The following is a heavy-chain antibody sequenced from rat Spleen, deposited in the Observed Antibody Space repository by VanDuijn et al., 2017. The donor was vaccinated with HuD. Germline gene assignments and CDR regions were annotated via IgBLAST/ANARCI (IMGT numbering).Heavy chain of an antibody. CDR3: ARHSLYYYSRYIHEYFDN. V-gene: IGHV5S13*01. J-gene: IGHJ2*01. D-gene: IGHD1-2*01. CDR1: GFTFSNYV. Sequence: EVQLVESGGGLVQPGRSLKLSCAASGFTFSNYVMAWVRQAPTKGLEWVASISTGGGTTYYRDSVKGRFTISRDNAKNTLYLQMDSLRSEDTATYYCARHSLYYYSRYIHEYFDNWGQGVMVTVSS. CDR2: ISTGGGTT.